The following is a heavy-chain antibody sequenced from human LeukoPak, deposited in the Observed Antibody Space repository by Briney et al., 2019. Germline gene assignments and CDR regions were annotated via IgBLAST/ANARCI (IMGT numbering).Heavy chain of an antibody. Sequence: SETLSLTCTVSGGSLSHYYWNWIRQPPGKGLEWIGYIYYSGSTSYNPSLKSRVTLSVDTSKNQFSLKLNSVTAGDTAVYYCARQTMTTADAFDIWGQGTMVTVS. CDR2: IYYSGST. CDR1: GGSLSHYY. V-gene: IGHV4-59*08. J-gene: IGHJ3*02. D-gene: IGHD4-17*01. CDR3: ARQTMTTADAFDI.